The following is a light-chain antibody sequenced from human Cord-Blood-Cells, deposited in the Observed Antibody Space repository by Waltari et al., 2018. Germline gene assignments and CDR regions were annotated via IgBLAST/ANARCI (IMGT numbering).Light chain of an antibody. CDR1: TRHAGAYHH. V-gene: IGLV2-14*01. CDR2: EVN. CDR3: SSYTSSSTLYVV. J-gene: IGLJ2*01. Sequence: SALTQPASVSAFPAQSTTLPCPRITRHAGAYHHGHCYQQTPGKPPKLMFYEVNNRPSGVSNRFSCSKSGNTASLTISGLQAEDEADYYYSSYTSSSTLYVVFGGGTKLTVL.